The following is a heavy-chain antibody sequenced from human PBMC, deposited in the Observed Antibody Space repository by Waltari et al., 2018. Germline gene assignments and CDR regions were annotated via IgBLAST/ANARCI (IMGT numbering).Heavy chain of an antibody. D-gene: IGHD3-10*01. Sequence: QVQLVQSGAEVKKPGASVKVSCKASGYTFTSYDINWVRQATGQGLEWMGWMNPNDGNTGYAQKFQGRVTITRNTSISTAYMELSSLRSEDTAVYYCARRGRLWFGELWNWFDPWGQGTLVTVSS. J-gene: IGHJ5*02. CDR3: ARRGRLWFGELWNWFDP. CDR2: MNPNDGNT. CDR1: GYTFTSYD. V-gene: IGHV1-8*03.